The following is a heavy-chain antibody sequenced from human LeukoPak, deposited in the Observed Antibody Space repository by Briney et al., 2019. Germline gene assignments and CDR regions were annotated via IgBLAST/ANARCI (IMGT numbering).Heavy chain of an antibody. D-gene: IGHD1-26*01. CDR3: ARLGVGATRDAFDI. J-gene: IGHJ3*02. V-gene: IGHV3-20*04. CDR2: INWNGGST. Sequence: PGGSLRLSCAASGFTFDDYGMSWVRQALGKGLEWVSGINWNGGSTGYADSVKGRFTISRDNAKNSLYLQMNSLRAEDTALYYCARLGVGATRDAFDIWGQGTMVTVSS. CDR1: GFTFDDYG.